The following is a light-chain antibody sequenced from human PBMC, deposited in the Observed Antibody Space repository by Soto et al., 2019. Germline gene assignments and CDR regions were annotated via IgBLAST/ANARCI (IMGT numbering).Light chain of an antibody. CDR3: AAWDDSLSGHVV. V-gene: IGLV1-47*01. Sequence: QPVLTQPPSASGTPGQRVAISCSGSSSNIGTNYVYWYQQLPGTAPKLLIFRSSQRPSGVPDRFSGSKSGTSASLAISGLRSEDEADYYCAAWDDSLSGHVVFGGGTKLTVL. CDR1: SSNIGTNY. CDR2: RSS. J-gene: IGLJ2*01.